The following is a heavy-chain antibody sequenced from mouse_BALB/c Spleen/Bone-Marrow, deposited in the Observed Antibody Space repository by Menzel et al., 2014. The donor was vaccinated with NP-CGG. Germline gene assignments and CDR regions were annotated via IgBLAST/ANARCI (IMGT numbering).Heavy chain of an antibody. CDR3: VAYYRYEYYFDY. CDR2: IDPENGNT. CDR1: DFNIKDYY. Sequence: VQLQQSGAELVRPGALVKLSCKASDFNIKDYYMHWVKQRPEQGLEWIGWIDPENGNTIYDPKFQGKASITADTSSNTAYLQLSSLTSEDTAVYYCVAYYRYEYYFDYWGQGTTLTVSS. D-gene: IGHD2-14*01. J-gene: IGHJ2*01. V-gene: IGHV14-1*02.